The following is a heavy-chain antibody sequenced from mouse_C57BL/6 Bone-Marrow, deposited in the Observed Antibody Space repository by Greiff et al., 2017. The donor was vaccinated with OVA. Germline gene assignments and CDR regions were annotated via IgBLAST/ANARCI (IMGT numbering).Heavy chain of an antibody. D-gene: IGHD2-2*01. CDR1: GFTIKDDY. Sequence: VQLQQSGAELVRPGASVKLSCTASGFTIKDDYMHWVKQRPEQGLEWIGWIDPENGDTEYASNFQGKATIPADTSSNTAYLQLSSLTSEDTAVYYCTRYGYYWYFDVWGTGTTVTVSS. CDR3: TRYGYYWYFDV. J-gene: IGHJ1*03. CDR2: IDPENGDT. V-gene: IGHV14-4*01.